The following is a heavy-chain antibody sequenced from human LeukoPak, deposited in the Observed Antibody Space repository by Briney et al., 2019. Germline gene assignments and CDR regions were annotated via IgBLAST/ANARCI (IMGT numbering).Heavy chain of an antibody. CDR2: IIGNAATT. D-gene: IGHD3-3*01. CDR3: AKDRTPDGYYSIDY. J-gene: IGHJ4*02. Sequence: GGSLRLSCTASGFTFSTYAMNWVRQAPGKGLQWVSLIIGNAATTAYADSAKGRFTISRDNSKNTSYLQMNSLRVEDTAVYYCAKDRTPDGYYSIDYWGQGILVTVSS. V-gene: IGHV3-23*01. CDR1: GFTFSTYA.